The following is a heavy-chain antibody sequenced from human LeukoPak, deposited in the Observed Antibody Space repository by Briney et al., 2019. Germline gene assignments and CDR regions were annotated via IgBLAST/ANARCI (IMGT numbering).Heavy chain of an antibody. CDR1: GFPFSTYS. D-gene: IGHD6-6*01. CDR2: ISGSGTTI. J-gene: IGHJ4*02. V-gene: IGHV3-48*04. CDR3: VRGVDS. Sequence: GGSLRLSCATSGFPFSTYSMNWVRQSPGKGLEWIAHISGSGTTILYAESANGRFTISRDTAKNSLYLQMYSLRAEDTAVYYCVRGVDSWGQGTLVTVSS.